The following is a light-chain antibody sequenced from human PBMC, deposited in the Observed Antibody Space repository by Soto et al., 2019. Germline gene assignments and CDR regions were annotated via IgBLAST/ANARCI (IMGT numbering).Light chain of an antibody. CDR3: GAWDSSLSSVL. CDR1: TSNIGENY. Sequence: QSVLTQPPSVSAAPRQTVTISCSGSTSNIGENYVSWYQQLPGTAPKLLIYDNDKRPSGIPDRFSGSKSGTSATLAITGLQTGDEADYYCGAWDSSLSSVLFGGGTKLTVL. CDR2: DND. J-gene: IGLJ2*01. V-gene: IGLV1-51*01.